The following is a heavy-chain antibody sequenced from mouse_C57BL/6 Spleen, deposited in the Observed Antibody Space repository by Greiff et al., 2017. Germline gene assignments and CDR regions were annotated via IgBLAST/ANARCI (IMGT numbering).Heavy chain of an antibody. CDR2: ISYDGSN. CDR3: ARERDYYSNYDWYFDV. CDR1: GYSITSGYY. Sequence: ESGPGLVKPSQSLSLTCSVTGYSITSGYYWNWIRQFPGNKLEWMGYISYDGSNNYNPSLKNRISITRDTSKNQFFLKLNSVTTEDTATYYCARERDYYSNYDWYFDVWGTGTTVTVSS. V-gene: IGHV3-6*01. J-gene: IGHJ1*03. D-gene: IGHD2-5*01.